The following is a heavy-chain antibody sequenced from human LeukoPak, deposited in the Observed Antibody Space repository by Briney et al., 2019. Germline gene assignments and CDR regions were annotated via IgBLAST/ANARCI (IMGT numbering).Heavy chain of an antibody. V-gene: IGHV1-2*02. CDR3: ARDGGRGGFDY. CDR2: INPNSGGT. J-gene: IGHJ4*02. D-gene: IGHD3-16*01. CDR1: GYTFTAYY. Sequence: ASAKVSCKASGYTFTAYYIHWVRQAPGQGLEWMGWINPNSGGTNYAQKFQGRVTMTRDTSISTAYMELSRLRSDDTAVYYCARDGGRGGFDYWGQGTLVTVSS.